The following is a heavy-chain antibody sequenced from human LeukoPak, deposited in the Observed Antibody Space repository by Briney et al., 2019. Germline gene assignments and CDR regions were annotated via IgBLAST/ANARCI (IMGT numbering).Heavy chain of an antibody. Sequence: GGSLRLSCAASGFTFSNYWMSWVRQAPGKGLEWVANIKQDGSEKYYVDSVKGRFTISRDNAKDSLYLQMNSLRAEDTAVYYCARVVQWLSNAFDIWGQGTMVTVSS. J-gene: IGHJ3*02. CDR3: ARVVQWLSNAFDI. V-gene: IGHV3-7*01. CDR2: IKQDGSEK. CDR1: GFTFSNYW. D-gene: IGHD5-12*01.